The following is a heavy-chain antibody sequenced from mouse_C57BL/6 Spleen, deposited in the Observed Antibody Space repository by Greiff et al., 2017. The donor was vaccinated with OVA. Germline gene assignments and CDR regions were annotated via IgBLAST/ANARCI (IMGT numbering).Heavy chain of an antibody. CDR3: ARPIYYYGSSSHFDV. V-gene: IGHV1-26*01. Sequence: EVQLQQSGPELVKPGASVKISCKASGYTFTDYYMNWVKQSHGKSLEWIGDLNPNNGGTSYNQKFKGKATLTVDKSSSTAYMELRSLTSEDSAVYYCARPIYYYGSSSHFDVWGTGTTVTVSS. CDR1: GYTFTDYY. D-gene: IGHD1-1*01. CDR2: LNPNNGGT. J-gene: IGHJ1*03.